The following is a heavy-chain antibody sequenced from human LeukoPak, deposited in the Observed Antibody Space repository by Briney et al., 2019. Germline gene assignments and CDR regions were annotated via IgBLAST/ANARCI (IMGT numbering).Heavy chain of an antibody. V-gene: IGHV3-23*01. CDR2: INGSAGRT. CDR3: AKGGQDYDFWRFDY. Sequence: GGSLRLSCAASGFSFSVYAMSWVRQAPGKGLEWVSSINGSAGRTYYTNSAKGRFTISRENFKNTVFLEMNNLGAEDTALYYCAKGGQDYDFWRFDYWGQGNLVIVSS. CDR1: GFSFSVYA. D-gene: IGHD3-3*01. J-gene: IGHJ4*02.